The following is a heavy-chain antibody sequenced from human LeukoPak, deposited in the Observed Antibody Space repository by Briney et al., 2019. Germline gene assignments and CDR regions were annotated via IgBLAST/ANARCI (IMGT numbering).Heavy chain of an antibody. D-gene: IGHD3-10*01. Sequence: PGGSQRLSCAASGFTFSSYSMNWVRQAPGKGREWVSSISSSSSYIYYANSVKGRFTISRDNAKNSLYLQMNSLRAEDTAVYYCARESYDSGSYYNNWFDPWGQGTPVTVSS. J-gene: IGHJ5*02. V-gene: IGHV3-21*01. CDR2: ISSSSSYI. CDR3: ARESYDSGSYYNNWFDP. CDR1: GFTFSSYS.